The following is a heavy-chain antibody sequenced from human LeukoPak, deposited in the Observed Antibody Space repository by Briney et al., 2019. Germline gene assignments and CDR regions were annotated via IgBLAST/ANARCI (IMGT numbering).Heavy chain of an antibody. Sequence: ASVKVSCKASGYTFTSHFMHWVRQAPGQGLEWMGITNPSGGYTRYAQKFQDRVTMTRDTSTSTVHMELTSLRSEDTAVYYCARDLGNVGIEVSGTLDSWGQGTLVTVSS. V-gene: IGHV1-46*01. CDR1: GYTFTSHF. D-gene: IGHD6-19*01. CDR2: TNPSGGYT. J-gene: IGHJ4*02. CDR3: ARDLGNVGIEVSGTLDS.